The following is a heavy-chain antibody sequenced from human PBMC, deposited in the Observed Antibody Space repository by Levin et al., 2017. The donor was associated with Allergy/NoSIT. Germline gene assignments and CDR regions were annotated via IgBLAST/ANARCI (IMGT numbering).Heavy chain of an antibody. CDR1: GESFSNYY. V-gene: IGHV4-34*01. J-gene: IGHJ5*02. CDR2: ICHREICHSGTT. Sequence: SQTLSLTCAVYGESFSNYYWSWIRQAPGKGLEWIGEICHREICHSGTTKYDPSLQRRVTISLDTSRNQFSLHLKYVTVADTAVYYCARGKEGPEADHVSGWFDPWGQGTLVTVST. D-gene: IGHD1-14*01. CDR3: ARGKEGPEADHVSGWFDP.